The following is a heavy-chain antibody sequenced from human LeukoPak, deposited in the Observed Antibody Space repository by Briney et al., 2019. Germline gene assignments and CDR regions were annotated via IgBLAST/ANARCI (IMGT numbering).Heavy chain of an antibody. Sequence: ASVKVSCKASGYTFTGYYMHWVRQAPGQGLQWMGWINPNSGATNYAQKFQGRVTMTRDTSNSTAYMELRSLRSDDTAVYYCARKHETELAEFDYWGQGSLVTVSS. D-gene: IGHD1-14*01. V-gene: IGHV1-2*02. CDR3: ARKHETELAEFDY. CDR2: INPNSGAT. J-gene: IGHJ4*02. CDR1: GYTFTGYY.